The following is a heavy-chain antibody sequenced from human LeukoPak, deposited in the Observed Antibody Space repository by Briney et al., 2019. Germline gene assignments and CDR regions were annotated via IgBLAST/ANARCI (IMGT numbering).Heavy chain of an antibody. V-gene: IGHV4-34*01. CDR2: INHSGST. J-gene: IGHJ4*02. Sequence: SETLSLTCAVYGGSFSGYYWSWIRQPPGKGLEWIGEINHSGSTNYNPSLKSRVTISVDTSKDQFFLKLSSVTAADTAVYYCASSFTDYYDSSGQVSWGQGTLVTVSS. CDR1: GGSFSGYY. D-gene: IGHD3-22*01. CDR3: ASSFTDYYDSSGQVS.